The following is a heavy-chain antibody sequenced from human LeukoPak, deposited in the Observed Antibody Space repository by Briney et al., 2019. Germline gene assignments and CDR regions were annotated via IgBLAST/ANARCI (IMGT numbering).Heavy chain of an antibody. J-gene: IGHJ3*02. CDR2: INHSGST. Sequence: PSETLSLTCAVYGGSFSGYYWSWIRQPPGKGLEWIGEINHSGSTNYNPSLKSRVTISVDTSKNQFSLKLSSVTAADTAVYYCALVGATPPVAFDIWGQGTMVTVSS. D-gene: IGHD1-26*01. CDR3: ALVGATPPVAFDI. V-gene: IGHV4-34*01. CDR1: GGSFSGYY.